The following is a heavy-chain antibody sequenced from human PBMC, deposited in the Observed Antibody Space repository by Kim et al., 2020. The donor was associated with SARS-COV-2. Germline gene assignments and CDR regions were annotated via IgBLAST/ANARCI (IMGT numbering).Heavy chain of an antibody. CDR1: GFTFGDYA. D-gene: IGHD3-10*01. V-gene: IGHV3-49*03. Sequence: GGSLRLSCTASGFTFGDYAMSWFRQAPGKGLEWVGFIRSKAYGGTTEYAASVKGRFTISRDDSKSIAYLQMNSLKTEDTAVYYCTRDHGSGSMGDYYYGMDVWGQGTGHRLL. CDR2: IRSKAYGGTT. J-gene: IGHJ6*02. CDR3: TRDHGSGSMGDYYYGMDV.